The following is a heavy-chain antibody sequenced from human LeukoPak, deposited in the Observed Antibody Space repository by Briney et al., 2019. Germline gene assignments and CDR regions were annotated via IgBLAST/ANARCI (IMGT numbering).Heavy chain of an antibody. V-gene: IGHV3-7*01. J-gene: IGHJ4*02. Sequence: PGGSLRLTCAASGFTSSSYWMSWVRQAPGKGLEWEANIKQDGSEEYYVDSVKGRFTISRDNAKNSLYLQMNSLRAEDTAVYYCAGTYYDFWSGPDNFDYWGQGTLVTVSS. CDR1: GFTSSSYW. D-gene: IGHD3-3*01. CDR3: AGTYYDFWSGPDNFDY. CDR2: IKQDGSEE.